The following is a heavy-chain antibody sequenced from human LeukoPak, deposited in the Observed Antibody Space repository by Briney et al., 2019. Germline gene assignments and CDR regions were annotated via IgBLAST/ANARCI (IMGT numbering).Heavy chain of an antibody. D-gene: IGHD5-18*01. CDR2: IYYSGST. V-gene: IGHV4-59*02. J-gene: IGHJ4*02. Sequence: SETLSLTCTVSGGSVSSYYWSWIRQPPGKGLEWIGYIYYSGSTNYNPSLKSRVTISVDTSKNQFSLKLSSVTAADTAVYYCARALTAMAPYFDYWGQGTLVTVSS. CDR1: GGSVSSYY. CDR3: ARALTAMAPYFDY.